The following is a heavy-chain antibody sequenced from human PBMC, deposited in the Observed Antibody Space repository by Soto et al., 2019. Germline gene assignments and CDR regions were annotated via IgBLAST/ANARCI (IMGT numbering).Heavy chain of an antibody. CDR2: IIPIYGTI. V-gene: IGHV1-69*01. CDR3: ARDLGGCSAGSCRYNWFDP. CDR1: GYTFSNYA. D-gene: IGHD2-15*01. J-gene: IGHJ5*02. Sequence: QVQLVQSGAEVKKPGASVKVSCKASGYTFSNYAISWVRQAPGQGLEWMGGIIPIYGTINYAQKFQDRVTITADESTSTAYMELSSLRSEDTAVYYCARDLGGCSAGSCRYNWFDPWGQGTLVTVSS.